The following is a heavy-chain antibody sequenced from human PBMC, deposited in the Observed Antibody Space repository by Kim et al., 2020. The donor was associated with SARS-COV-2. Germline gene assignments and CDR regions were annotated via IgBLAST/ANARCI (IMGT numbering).Heavy chain of an antibody. D-gene: IGHD3-22*01. V-gene: IGHV1-46*01. Sequence: ASVKVSCKASGYTFTSYYMHWVRQAPGQGLEWMGIINPSGGSTSYAQKFQGRVTMTRDTSTSTVYMELSSLRSEDTAVYYCARATTYYYDSSGYYQFYSPYDAFDIWGQGTMVTVSS. CDR2: INPSGGST. CDR1: GYTFTSYY. CDR3: ARATTYYYDSSGYYQFYSPYDAFDI. J-gene: IGHJ3*02.